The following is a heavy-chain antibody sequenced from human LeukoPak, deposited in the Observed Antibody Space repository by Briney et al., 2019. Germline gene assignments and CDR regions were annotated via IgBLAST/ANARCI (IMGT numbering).Heavy chain of an antibody. J-gene: IGHJ6*02. Sequence: ASVKVSCKASGYTFTSYGISWVRQAPGQGLEWMGWISAYNGNTNYAQKLQGRVTMTTDTSTSTAYMELRSLRSDDTAVYYCARDLESSGWTPPYYYYGMDVWGQGTTVTVSS. D-gene: IGHD6-19*01. CDR1: GYTFTSYG. V-gene: IGHV1-18*01. CDR2: ISAYNGNT. CDR3: ARDLESSGWTPPYYYYGMDV.